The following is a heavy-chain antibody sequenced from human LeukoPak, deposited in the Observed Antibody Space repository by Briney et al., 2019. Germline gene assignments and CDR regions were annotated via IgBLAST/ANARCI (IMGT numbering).Heavy chain of an antibody. D-gene: IGHD1/OR15-1a*01. CDR1: AFTFINYW. CDR3: ARGRNNFRY. V-gene: IGHV3-7*01. CDR2: IKEDGSEK. Sequence: GGSLRPSCAASAFTFINYWMSWVRQAPGKGLEWVASIKEDGSEKYYVDSVKGRFTISRDNAKNSLYLQMNSLRAEDTAVYYCARGRNNFRYWGQGTLVIVSS. J-gene: IGHJ4*02.